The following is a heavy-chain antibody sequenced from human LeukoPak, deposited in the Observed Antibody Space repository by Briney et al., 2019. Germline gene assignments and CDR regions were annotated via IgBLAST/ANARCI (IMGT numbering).Heavy chain of an antibody. CDR3: ARDMSGYLNWFDP. Sequence: SETLSLTCTVSGGSISSYYWSWIRQPPGKGLEWIGYIYYSGSTNYNPSLKSRVTISVDTSKNQFSLKLSSVTAADTAVYYCARDMSGYLNWFDPWAQGTLVTVSS. D-gene: IGHD3-3*01. J-gene: IGHJ5*02. CDR2: IYYSGST. CDR1: GGSISSYY. V-gene: IGHV4-59*01.